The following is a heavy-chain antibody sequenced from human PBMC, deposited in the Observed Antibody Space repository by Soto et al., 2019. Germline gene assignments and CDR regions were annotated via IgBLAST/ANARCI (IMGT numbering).Heavy chain of an antibody. CDR3: ASVPFPCSGGSCYSRWIDY. V-gene: IGHV4-61*01. CDR2: IYYSGST. CDR1: GGSVSSGSYY. D-gene: IGHD2-15*01. J-gene: IGHJ4*02. Sequence: SETLSLTCTVSGGSVSSGSYYWSWIRQPPGKGLEWIGYIYYSGSTNYNPSLKSRVTISVDTSKNQFSLKLSSVTAADTAVYYCASVPFPCSGGSCYSRWIDYWGQGTLVTVSS.